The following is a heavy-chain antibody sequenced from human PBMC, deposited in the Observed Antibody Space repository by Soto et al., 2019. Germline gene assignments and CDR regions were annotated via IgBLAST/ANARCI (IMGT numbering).Heavy chain of an antibody. CDR1: GFIFSDYE. CDR2: ISDGGTTI. CDR3: VKEYCTGGTCFDDFDL. V-gene: IGHV3-48*03. J-gene: IGHJ3*01. Sequence: PGGSLTLSCAASGFIFSDYEVDWVRQAPGRGPEWISYISDGGTTIYYAASVKGRFTISRDDAKKSLYLHMNNLRVDDTAIYFCVKEYCTGGTCFDDFDLWGQGTVVTVSS. D-gene: IGHD2-8*02.